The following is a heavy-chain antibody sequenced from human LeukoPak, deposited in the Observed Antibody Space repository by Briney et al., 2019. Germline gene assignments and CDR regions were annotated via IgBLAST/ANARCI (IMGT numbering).Heavy chain of an antibody. CDR1: GFTFDDYG. D-gene: IGHD1-26*01. Sequence: GGSLRLSCAASGFTFDDYGMSWVRQAPGKGLEWVSGINWNGGSTGYADSVKGRFTISRDNAKNSLYLQMNSLRAEDTALYYCVRDGSYYALDYWGQGTLVTVSS. CDR2: INWNGGST. J-gene: IGHJ4*02. V-gene: IGHV3-20*04. CDR3: VRDGSYYALDY.